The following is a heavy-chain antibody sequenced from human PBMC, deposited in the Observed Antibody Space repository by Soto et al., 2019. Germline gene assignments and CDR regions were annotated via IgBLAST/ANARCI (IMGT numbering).Heavy chain of an antibody. CDR2: VSGSGDAT. CDR1: GFSFSNYA. V-gene: IGHV3-23*01. J-gene: IGHJ6*02. CDR3: AKVSRHYESSGYYRNYYDMDV. Sequence: EVQLLESGGGLVQPGGTLRLSCAASGFSFSNYAMTWVRQAPGKGLEWVSGVSGSGDATYDADSVKGRFTISRDNSKNMVYLQMSSLRAEDTAEYYCAKVSRHYESSGYYRNYYDMDVWGHGTTVTVSS. D-gene: IGHD3-22*01.